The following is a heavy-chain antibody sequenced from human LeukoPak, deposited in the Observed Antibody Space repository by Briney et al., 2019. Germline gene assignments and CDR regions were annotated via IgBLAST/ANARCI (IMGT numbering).Heavy chain of an antibody. CDR1: GFTFSSYA. CDR3: ARDGLAIEMATITFYFDY. V-gene: IGHV3-21*01. CDR2: ISSSSSYI. J-gene: IGHJ4*02. Sequence: GGSLRLSCAASGFTFSSYAMSWVRQAPGKGLEWVSSISSSSSYIYYADSVKGRFTISRDNAKNSLYLQMNSLRAEDTAVYYCARDGLAIEMATITFYFDYWGQGTLVTVSS. D-gene: IGHD5-24*01.